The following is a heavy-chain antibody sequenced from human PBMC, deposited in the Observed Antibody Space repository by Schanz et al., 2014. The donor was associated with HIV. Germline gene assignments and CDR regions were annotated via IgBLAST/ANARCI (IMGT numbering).Heavy chain of an antibody. CDR3: AKVVRFAMVTAPYYFDS. CDR1: GFTFRSYA. V-gene: IGHV3-23*01. J-gene: IGHJ4*02. Sequence: EVQLLESGGGLVQPGGSLRLTCAASGFTFRSYAMTWVRQAPGKGLDWVSGITGSGVSTYYADSVKGRFTISRDNSKNTLYQQMNSLRAEDTAVYYCAKVVRFAMVTAPYYFDSWGQGTLVTVSS. CDR2: ITGSGVST. D-gene: IGHD2-15*01.